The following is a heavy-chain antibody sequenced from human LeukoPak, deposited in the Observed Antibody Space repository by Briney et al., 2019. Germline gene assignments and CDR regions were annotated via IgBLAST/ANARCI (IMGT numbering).Heavy chain of an antibody. J-gene: IGHJ4*02. D-gene: IGHD2-15*01. Sequence: PSETLPLTCAVYGESLNSYYWSWVRQPPGEGLEWIGEIYESGTTKYNPSLKSRVAISMVPSKQQFSLILSSVTAADTVVYYCARGAWATRLASWGLGTPVIVSS. CDR1: GESLNSYY. CDR3: ARGAWATRLAS. V-gene: IGHV4-34*01. CDR2: IYESGTT.